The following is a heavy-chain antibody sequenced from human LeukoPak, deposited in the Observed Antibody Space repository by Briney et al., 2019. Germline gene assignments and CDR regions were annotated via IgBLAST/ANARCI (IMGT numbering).Heavy chain of an antibody. J-gene: IGHJ5*02. D-gene: IGHD2/OR15-2a*01. CDR1: GFRVSGYD. Sequence: GGSLRLSCAASGFRVSGYDLNWIRQAPGKGLEWIAYISISGSNIHYADSVRGRFTISRDNAKNSLYLQMNSLRAEDTAVYYCARGPPFTPWGQGTLVTVSS. V-gene: IGHV3-11*01. CDR2: ISISGSNI. CDR3: ARGPPFTP.